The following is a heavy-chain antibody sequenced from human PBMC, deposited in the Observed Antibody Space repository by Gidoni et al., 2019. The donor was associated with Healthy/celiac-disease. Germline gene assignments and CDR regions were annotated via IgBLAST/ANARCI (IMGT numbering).Heavy chain of an antibody. CDR3: ARSSYGDKKAIDY. Sequence: QVQLQESGPGLVKPSQTLSLTCTVSGGSISSGGYYWSWIRQHPGKGLECIGYIDYSGSTYYNPSRKSRVTISVDTSKNQFSLKLSSVTAADTAVYYCARSSYGDKKAIDYWGQGTLVTVSS. CDR2: IDYSGST. J-gene: IGHJ4*02. CDR1: GGSISSGGYY. V-gene: IGHV4-31*03. D-gene: IGHD4-17*01.